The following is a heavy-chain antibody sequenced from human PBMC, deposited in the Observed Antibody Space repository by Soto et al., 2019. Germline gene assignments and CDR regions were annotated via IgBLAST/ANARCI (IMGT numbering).Heavy chain of an antibody. CDR3: AKTDGYEVEY. V-gene: IGHV6-1*01. D-gene: IGHD5-18*01. CDR2: TYYRSKWYN. CDR1: GDSVSGNSAA. Sequence: PSQTLSLTCAISGDSVSGNSAAWNWIRQSPSRGLEWLGRTYYRSKWYNDYAVSVKSRITVTPDTSKNQFSLHLNSVTPEDTAVYYCAKTDGYEVEYWGQGTQVTVSS. J-gene: IGHJ4*02.